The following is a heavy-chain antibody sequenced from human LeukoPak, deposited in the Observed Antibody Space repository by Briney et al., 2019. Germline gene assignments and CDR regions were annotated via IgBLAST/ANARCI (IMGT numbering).Heavy chain of an antibody. J-gene: IGHJ4*02. CDR2: ISTDGAIT. D-gene: IGHD4-17*01. CDR3: ARARTTVTLFDY. CDR1: GFTFTSVW. Sequence: GSLPLSVPALGFTFTSVWRHGFRPAPGKGLVWVSRISTDGAITGYAASVKGRFTISRDNAKNSLYLNMHSLRAEDTAVYYCARARTTVTLFDYWGQGALVTVSS. V-gene: IGHV3-74*01.